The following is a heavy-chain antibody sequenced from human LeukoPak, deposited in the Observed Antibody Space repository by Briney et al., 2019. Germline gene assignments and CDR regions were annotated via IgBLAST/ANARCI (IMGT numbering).Heavy chain of an antibody. CDR3: ARDSGYSSSWYLSSY. V-gene: IGHV3-7*01. CDR1: GFTLSSYW. D-gene: IGHD6-13*01. CDR2: IKQDGSEK. J-gene: IGHJ4*02. Sequence: PGGSLRLSCAASGFTLSSYWMSWVRQAPGKGLEWVANIKQDGSEKYYVDSVKGRFTISRDNAKNSLYLQMNSLRAEDTAVYYCARDSGYSSSWYLSSYWGQGTLVTVSS.